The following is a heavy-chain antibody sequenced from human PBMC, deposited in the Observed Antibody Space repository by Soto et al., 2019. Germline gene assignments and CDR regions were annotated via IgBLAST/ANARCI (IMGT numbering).Heavy chain of an antibody. Sequence: GESLKISCKGSGYSCISYWISWVRQMPGKGLEWMGRIDPSDSYTNYSPSFQGHVTISADKSISTAYLQWSSLKASDTAMYYCARVGYGGNSDYYYGMDVWGQGTTVTVSS. CDR2: IDPSDSYT. CDR1: GYSCISYW. D-gene: IGHD4-17*01. CDR3: ARVGYGGNSDYYYGMDV. V-gene: IGHV5-10-1*01. J-gene: IGHJ6*02.